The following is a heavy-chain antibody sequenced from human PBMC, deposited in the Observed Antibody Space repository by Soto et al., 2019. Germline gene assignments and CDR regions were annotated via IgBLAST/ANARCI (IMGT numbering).Heavy chain of an antibody. CDR3: APWVATEES. V-gene: IGHV3-30*03. CDR2: ISYDGSNK. J-gene: IGHJ5*02. Sequence: QVQLVESGGGVVEPGRSLRLSCAASGFTFSSYGMHWVRQAPGKGLEWVAVISYDGSNKYYADSVKGRFTISRDNSKNTLYLQMNSLRAEDTAVYYCAPWVATEESWGQGTLVTVSS. D-gene: IGHD5-12*01. CDR1: GFTFSSYG.